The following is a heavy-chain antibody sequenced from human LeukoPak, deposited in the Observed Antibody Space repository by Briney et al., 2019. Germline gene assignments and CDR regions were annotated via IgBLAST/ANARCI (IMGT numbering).Heavy chain of an antibody. CDR1: VYALTELS. J-gene: IGHJ4*02. CDR3: ARRRYSSGSDY. D-gene: IGHD6-19*01. Sequence: ASVKVSCKVSVYALTELSIHWVRQAPGKGFEWMGGVDPKDGATVYAQSFQGRVTVTDDRPTGTTYMELSGLTSEDTAMYYCARRRYSSGSDYWGQGTLVTVSS. V-gene: IGHV1-24*01. CDR2: VDPKDGAT.